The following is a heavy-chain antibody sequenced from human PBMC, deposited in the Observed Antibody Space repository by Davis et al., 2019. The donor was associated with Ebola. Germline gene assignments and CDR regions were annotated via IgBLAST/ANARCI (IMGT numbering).Heavy chain of an antibody. Sequence: ASVPVSCMASGYTFTSHGISRVRQAPGQGLEWMGWISAYNGNTNYAQKLQGRVTMTTDTSTSTAYMELRSLRSDDTAVYYCARGYCSGGSCYSPDYWGQGTLVTVSS. D-gene: IGHD2-15*01. CDR3: ARGYCSGGSCYSPDY. CDR1: GYTFTSHG. CDR2: ISAYNGNT. J-gene: IGHJ4*02. V-gene: IGHV1-18*04.